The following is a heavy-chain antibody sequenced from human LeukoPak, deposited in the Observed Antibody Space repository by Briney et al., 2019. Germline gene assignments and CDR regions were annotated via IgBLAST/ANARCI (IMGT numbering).Heavy chain of an antibody. V-gene: IGHV3-48*01. J-gene: IGHJ4*02. Sequence: PGGSLRLSCAASGFTFSSYSMNWVRQAPGKGLEWVSYISSSSSTIYYADSVKGRFTISRDNAKNSLYLQMNSLRAEDTAVYYCARATYYYDSSGYYYGPSLFDYWGQGTLVTVSS. CDR3: ARATYYYDSSGYYYGPSLFDY. CDR2: ISSSSSTI. D-gene: IGHD3-22*01. CDR1: GFTFSSYS.